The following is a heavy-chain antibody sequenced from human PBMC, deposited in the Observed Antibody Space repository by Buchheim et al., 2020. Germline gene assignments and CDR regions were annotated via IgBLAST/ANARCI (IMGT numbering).Heavy chain of an antibody. D-gene: IGHD3-10*01. CDR1: GFTFSSYW. CDR3: ARGGTSGSLDY. V-gene: IGHV3-74*01. CDR2: INTDGTDT. J-gene: IGHJ4*02. Sequence: EVQLVDSGGGLVQPGGSLRLSCAASGFTFSSYWMHWVRQAPGKGPVWVSRINTDGTDTSYADSVKGRITISRDNARKTLYLQMNSQEAEDTAVYFCARGGTSGSLDYWGQGTL.